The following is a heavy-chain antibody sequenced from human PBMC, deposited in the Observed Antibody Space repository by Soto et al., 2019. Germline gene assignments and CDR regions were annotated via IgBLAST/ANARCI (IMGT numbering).Heavy chain of an antibody. CDR1: GCTFTSYG. CDR2: ISAYNGNT. V-gene: IGHV1-18*01. J-gene: IGHJ6*02. Sequence: ASVKVSCKASGCTFTSYGISWVRQAPGQGLEWMGWISAYNGNTNYAQKLQGRVTMTTDTSTSTAYMELRSLRSDDTAVYYCARDGSYYYVGSGTHDGMDVWGQGTTVTVSS. D-gene: IGHD3-10*02. CDR3: ARDGSYYYVGSGTHDGMDV.